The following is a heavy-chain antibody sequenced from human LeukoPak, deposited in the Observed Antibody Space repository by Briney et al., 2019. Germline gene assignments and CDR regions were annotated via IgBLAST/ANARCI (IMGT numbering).Heavy chain of an antibody. D-gene: IGHD2-2*01. CDR1: EFTFSSYS. Sequence: GGSLRLSCTASEFTFSSYSMHWVRQAPGKGLEWVSYINTDSSDIHYADSVKGRFTISRDNARNTLYLQLSSLRAEDSAVYYCARDTFQPGLIDSWGQGTLVTVSS. J-gene: IGHJ4*02. CDR2: INTDSSDI. CDR3: ARDTFQPGLIDS. V-gene: IGHV3-21*05.